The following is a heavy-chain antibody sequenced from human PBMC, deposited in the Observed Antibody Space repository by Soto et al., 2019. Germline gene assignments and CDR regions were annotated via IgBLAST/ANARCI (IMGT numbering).Heavy chain of an antibody. J-gene: IGHJ4*02. CDR3: AREGNYHEF. CDR2: ISSSGTYI. Sequence: GGSLRLSCETSGFPFGIYTMNWVRQAPGKGLEWVSSISSSGTYIDYADSVEGRFAISRDDAKNSVFLEMTSLRVDDTAVYYCAREGNYHEFWGQGTLVTVSS. CDR1: GFPFGIYT. D-gene: IGHD3-10*01. V-gene: IGHV3-21*01.